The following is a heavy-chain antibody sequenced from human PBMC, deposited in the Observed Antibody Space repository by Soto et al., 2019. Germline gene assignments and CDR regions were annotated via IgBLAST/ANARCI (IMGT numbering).Heavy chain of an antibody. J-gene: IGHJ3*01. CDR3: AKEGRSYDDFWSGSVGSCDL. CDR1: GFTCSNHA. CDR2: ISYDGSNK. Sequence: QGQLVESGGDAVQPGRSLRLSCVGSGFTCSNHAIHWVRLAPGQGLEWVAYISYDGSNKAYGDSVRGRFTISRDNSKKTVILQMNSLRVEDTGVFHCAKEGRSYDDFWSGSVGSCDLWGRGSTVTVSS. D-gene: IGHD3-3*01. V-gene: IGHV3-30*18.